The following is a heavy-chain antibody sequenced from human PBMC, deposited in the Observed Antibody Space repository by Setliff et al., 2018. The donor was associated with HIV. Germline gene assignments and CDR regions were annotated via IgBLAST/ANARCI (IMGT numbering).Heavy chain of an antibody. Sequence: SETLSLTCTVSGGSISSSSYYWGWIRQPPGKGLEWIGTIYYSGNTYYNPSLKSRVTISVDTSKNQISLKLSAVTAADTAVYYCASHLPPYSGNFDYWGHGTLVTVSS. J-gene: IGHJ4*01. D-gene: IGHD1-26*01. CDR1: GGSISSSSYY. CDR3: ASHLPPYSGNFDY. CDR2: IYYSGNT. V-gene: IGHV4-39*01.